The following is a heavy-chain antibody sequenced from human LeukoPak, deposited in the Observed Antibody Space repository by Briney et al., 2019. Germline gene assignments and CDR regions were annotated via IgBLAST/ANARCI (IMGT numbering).Heavy chain of an antibody. D-gene: IGHD3-10*01. Sequence: ASVKVSCKASGYTFISYGISWVRQAPGHGLEWMGWISAYNGNTNYAQKLQGRVTMTTDTSTSTAYMELRSLRSDDTAVYYCARTMVRGVIPYYFDYWGQGTLVTVSS. CDR2: ISAYNGNT. J-gene: IGHJ4*02. CDR1: GYTFISYG. CDR3: ARTMVRGVIPYYFDY. V-gene: IGHV1-18*01.